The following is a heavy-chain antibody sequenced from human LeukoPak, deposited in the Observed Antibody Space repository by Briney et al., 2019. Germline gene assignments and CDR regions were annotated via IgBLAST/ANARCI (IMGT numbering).Heavy chain of an antibody. Sequence: PSETLSLTCAVYGRSFSGYYWSWIRQPPGKGLEWIGEINHSGSTNYNPSLKSRVTISVDTSKNQFSLKLTSVTAADTAVYYCALRASGYYLTIDYWGQGTLVTVSS. CDR1: GRSFSGYY. V-gene: IGHV4-34*01. D-gene: IGHD3-22*01. CDR2: INHSGST. J-gene: IGHJ4*02. CDR3: ALRASGYYLTIDY.